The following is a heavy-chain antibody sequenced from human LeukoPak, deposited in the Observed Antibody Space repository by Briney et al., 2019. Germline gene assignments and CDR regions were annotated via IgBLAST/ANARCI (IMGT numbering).Heavy chain of an antibody. J-gene: IGHJ6*02. V-gene: IGHV3-48*03. CDR1: GFSFSSYE. CDR3: ARDYYDSSGYPYYYYYYGMDV. CDR2: ISSNGSTI. D-gene: IGHD3-22*01. Sequence: GGSLRLSCAASGFSFSSYEMNWVRQAPGKGLEWVSYISSNGSTIYYADSVKGRFTISRDNAKNSLYLQMNSLRAEDTAVYYCARDYYDSSGYPYYYYYYGMDVWGQGTTVTVSS.